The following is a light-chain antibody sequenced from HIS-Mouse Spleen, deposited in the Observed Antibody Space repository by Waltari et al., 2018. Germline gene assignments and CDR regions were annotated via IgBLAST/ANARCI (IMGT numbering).Light chain of an antibody. Sequence: QLVLTQSPSASASLGASVKLTCTLISGHSSYALAWHQQQPEKGPRYLMKLNSDGSHSKGDGIPDRFSGSSSGAERYLTISSLQSEDEADYYCQTWGTGIVVFGGGTKLTVL. V-gene: IGLV4-69*01. CDR1: SGHSSYA. J-gene: IGLJ2*01. CDR2: LNSDGSH. CDR3: QTWGTGIVV.